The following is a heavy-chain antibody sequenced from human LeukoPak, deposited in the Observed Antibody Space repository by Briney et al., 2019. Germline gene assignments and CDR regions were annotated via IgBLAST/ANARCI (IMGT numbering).Heavy chain of an antibody. CDR2: INPNSGGT. CDR3: ARDRAAAGDEATDY. CDR1: GYTFTGYY. J-gene: IGHJ4*02. V-gene: IGHV1-2*02. Sequence: GASVKVSCKASGYTFTGYYMHWVRQAPGQGLEWMGWINPNSGGTNYAQKFQGRVTMTRDTSISTAYMELSRLRSDDTAVYYCARDRAAAGDEATDYWGQGTLVTVSS. D-gene: IGHD6-13*01.